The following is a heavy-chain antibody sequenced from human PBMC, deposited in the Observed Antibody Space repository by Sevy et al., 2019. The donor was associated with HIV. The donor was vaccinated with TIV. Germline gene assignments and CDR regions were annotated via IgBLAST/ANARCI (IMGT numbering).Heavy chain of an antibody. CDR2: INSDGSST. V-gene: IGHV3-74*01. D-gene: IGHD3-22*01. CDR1: GFTFSSYW. Sequence: GGSLRLSCAASGFTFSSYWMHWVRQAPGKGLVWVSRINSDGSSTSYAHSVKGRFTISRDNAKNTLYLQMNSLRAEDTAVYYCASTAQPYYYDSSGYADPLFDYWGQGTLVTVSS. CDR3: ASTAQPYYYDSSGYADPLFDY. J-gene: IGHJ4*02.